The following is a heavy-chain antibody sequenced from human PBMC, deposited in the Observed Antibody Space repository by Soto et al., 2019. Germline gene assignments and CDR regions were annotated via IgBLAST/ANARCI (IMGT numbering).Heavy chain of an antibody. D-gene: IGHD3-10*01. CDR2: IIPIFGTA. CDR3: ARKMIYCYGSRRPYGMDG. Sequence: GASVKVSCKASGGTFSSYAISWVRQAPGQGLEWMGGIIPIFGTANYAQKFQGRVTITADESTSTAYMELSSLRSEDTAVYYCARKMIYCYGSRRPYGMDGSCQGTKLT. V-gene: IGHV1-69*13. CDR1: GGTFSSYA. J-gene: IGHJ6*02.